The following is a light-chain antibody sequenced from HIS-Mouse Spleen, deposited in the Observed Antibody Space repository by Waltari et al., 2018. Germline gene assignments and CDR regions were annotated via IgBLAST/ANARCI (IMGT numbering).Light chain of an antibody. Sequence: QSALTQPPSASGSPGQSVTISCTGTSSDVGGYNYVSWYKQHPGKAPKLMIYEVIKLPSGVPDRFSGSKSGNTASLTVSGLQAEDEADYYCSSYAGSNNLVFGGGTKLTVL. CDR3: SSYAGSNNLV. CDR1: SSDVGGYNY. V-gene: IGLV2-8*01. J-gene: IGLJ2*01. CDR2: EVI.